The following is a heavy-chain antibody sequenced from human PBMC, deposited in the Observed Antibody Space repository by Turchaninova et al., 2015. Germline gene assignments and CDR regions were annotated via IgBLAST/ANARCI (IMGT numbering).Heavy chain of an antibody. CDR1: GFTFNTSA. CDR2: ISYDESNK. J-gene: IGHJ4*02. Sequence: QVQLVESGGGVVQPGRSLSIICAAYGFTFNTSALPWVRQAPGKGLEWVAVISYDESNKYYADSVKGRFTISRDTSKNTLYLQMNSLRTEDTAVYYCARDLFPSYFGSGSPFDYWGQGTLVTVSS. D-gene: IGHD3-10*01. V-gene: IGHV3-30*01. CDR3: ARDLFPSYFGSGSPFDY.